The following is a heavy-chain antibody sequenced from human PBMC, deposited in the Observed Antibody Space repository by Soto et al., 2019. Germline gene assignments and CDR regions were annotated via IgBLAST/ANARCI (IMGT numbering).Heavy chain of an antibody. CDR1: GYTFTGYY. J-gene: IGHJ4*02. Sequence: QVQLVQSGAEVKKPVASVKVSCKASGYTFTGYYMHWVRQATGQGLEWLGWINPNSGGTNYAQKFQGWVTMARDTSISTAYMELSRLRSDDTAVYYCAREGGYDPGYYFDYWGQGTLVTVSS. V-gene: IGHV1-2*04. CDR3: AREGGYDPGYYFDY. D-gene: IGHD5-12*01. CDR2: INPNSGGT.